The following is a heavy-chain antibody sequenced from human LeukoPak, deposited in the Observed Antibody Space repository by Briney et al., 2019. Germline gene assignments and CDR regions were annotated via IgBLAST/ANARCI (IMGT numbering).Heavy chain of an antibody. Sequence: GRSLRLSCAASGFTFSSYGMHWVRQAPGKGLEWVAVIWYDGSNKYYADSVKGRFTISRDNSKNTLYPQMNSLRAEDTAVYYCARAIGCSGGSCEGALDYWGQGTLVTVSS. CDR1: GFTFSSYG. D-gene: IGHD2-15*01. J-gene: IGHJ4*02. CDR2: IWYDGSNK. V-gene: IGHV3-33*01. CDR3: ARAIGCSGGSCEGALDY.